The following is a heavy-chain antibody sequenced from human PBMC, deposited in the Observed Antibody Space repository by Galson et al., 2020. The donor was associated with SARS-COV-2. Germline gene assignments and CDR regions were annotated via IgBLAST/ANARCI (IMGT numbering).Heavy chain of an antibody. D-gene: IGHD2-15*01. CDR2: ISSSGSTI. J-gene: IGHJ4*02. CDR1: GFTFSDYY. Sequence: NSGGSLRLSCAASGFTFSDYYMSWIRQAPGKGLEWVSYISSSGSTIYYADSVKGRFTISRDNAKNSLYLQMNSLRAEDTAVYYCARALNFYCSGGSCYSGYFDYWGQGTLVTVSS. V-gene: IGHV3-11*04. CDR3: ARALNFYCSGGSCYSGYFDY.